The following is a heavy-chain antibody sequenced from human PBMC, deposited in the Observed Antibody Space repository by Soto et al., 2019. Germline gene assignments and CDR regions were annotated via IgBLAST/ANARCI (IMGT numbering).Heavy chain of an antibody. CDR3: ARDHSLYFFDY. V-gene: IGHV1-2*02. Sequence: QVPLVQSGAEVKKPGASVKVSCKASGYTFTGDYIHWVRQAPGQGLEWMGWIHPNSGGTNYAQKFQGRVTMTRDTSISTAYMELSRLLSHDTAVYYCARDHSLYFFDYWGQGTLVTVSS. CDR1: GYTFTGDY. J-gene: IGHJ4*02. CDR2: IHPNSGGT. D-gene: IGHD5-18*01.